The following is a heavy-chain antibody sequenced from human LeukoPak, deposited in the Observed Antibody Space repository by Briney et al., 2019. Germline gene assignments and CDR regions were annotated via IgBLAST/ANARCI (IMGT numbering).Heavy chain of an antibody. J-gene: IGHJ5*02. CDR1: GYTFTSYA. D-gene: IGHD5-12*01. Sequence: ASVKVSCKASGYTFTSYAMNWVRQAPGQGLEWMGWINTNTGNPTYAQGFTGRFVFSLDTSVSTAYLQISSLKAEDTAVYYCARAGYSGYDYPQEFGPWGQGTLVTVSS. CDR3: ARAGYSGYDYPQEFGP. CDR2: INTNTGNP. V-gene: IGHV7-4-1*02.